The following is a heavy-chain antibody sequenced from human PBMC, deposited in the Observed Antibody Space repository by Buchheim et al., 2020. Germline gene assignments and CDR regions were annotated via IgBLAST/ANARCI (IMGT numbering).Heavy chain of an antibody. V-gene: IGHV3-13*04. J-gene: IGHJ4*02. CDR3: ARWHCSGGSCYSDY. D-gene: IGHD2-15*01. CDR1: GFSFSSYD. CDR2: IGIGGDT. Sequence: EVQLVESGGGLVQPGGSLRLSCAASGFSFSSYDMHWVRQITGKGLEWVSRIGIGGDTYYSGSVKGRFSVSRENAKSSMYLQMNSLRVADTALYYCARWHCSGGSCYSDYWGQGTL.